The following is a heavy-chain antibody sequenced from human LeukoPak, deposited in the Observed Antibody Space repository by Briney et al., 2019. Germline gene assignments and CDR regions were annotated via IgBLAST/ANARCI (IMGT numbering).Heavy chain of an antibody. CDR3: ARETVYSSSWFDY. Sequence: PGGSLRLSCAASGFTINTYNMNWVRQAPGKGLEWVSYISGSSAITYYADSARGRFTISRDTAKNSLYLHMNSLRAEDTAVYYCARETVYSSSWFDYWGQGTLVTVSS. J-gene: IGHJ4*02. CDR1: GFTINTYN. V-gene: IGHV3-48*01. CDR2: ISGSSAIT. D-gene: IGHD6-13*01.